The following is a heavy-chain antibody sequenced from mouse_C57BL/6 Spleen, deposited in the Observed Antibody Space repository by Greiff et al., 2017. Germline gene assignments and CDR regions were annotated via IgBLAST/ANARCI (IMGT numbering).Heavy chain of an antibody. V-gene: IGHV1-72*01. CDR2: IDPNSGGT. CDR3: ARCLYDYDYFDY. CDR1: GYTFTSYR. Sequence: VQLQESGAELMKPGASVKLSCKATGYTFTSYRMHWVKQRPGRGLEWIGRIDPNSGGTKYNEKFKSKATLTVDKPSSTAYMQLSSLTSEDSAVYYCARCLYDYDYFDYWGQGTTLTVSS. J-gene: IGHJ2*01. D-gene: IGHD2-4*01.